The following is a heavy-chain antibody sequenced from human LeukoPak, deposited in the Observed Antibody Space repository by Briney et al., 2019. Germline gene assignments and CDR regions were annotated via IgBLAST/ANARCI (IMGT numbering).Heavy chain of an antibody. V-gene: IGHV1-46*01. CDR2: INPSGGST. J-gene: IGHJ4*02. D-gene: IGHD6-13*01. CDR3: ARESSSWYYFDY. Sequence: ASVKVSCKASGYSFTNYYIHWVRQAPEQGLEWMGTINPSGGSTSYAQKFQGRVTMTRDMSTSTVYMELSSLRSEDTAVYYCARESSSWYYFDYWGQGTLVTVSS. CDR1: GYSFTNYY.